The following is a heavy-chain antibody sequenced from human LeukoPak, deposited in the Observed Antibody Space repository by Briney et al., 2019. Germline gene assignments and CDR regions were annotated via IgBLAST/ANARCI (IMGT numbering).Heavy chain of an antibody. V-gene: IGHV5-51*01. CDR2: IYPGDSDT. CDR3: ARLSPYDSSGYYGTYYGMDV. Sequence: GESLKISCKGSGYSFTSYWIGWVRQMPGKGLEWMGIIYPGDSDTRYSPSFQGQVTISADKSISTAYLQWSSLKASDTAMYYCARLSPYDSSGYYGTYYGMDVWGQGTTVTVSS. CDR1: GYSFTSYW. D-gene: IGHD3-22*01. J-gene: IGHJ6*02.